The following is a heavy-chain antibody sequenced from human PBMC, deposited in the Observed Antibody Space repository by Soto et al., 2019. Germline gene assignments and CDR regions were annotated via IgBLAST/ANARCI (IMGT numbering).Heavy chain of an antibody. CDR3: AREYTAWPLAYGLDV. CDR2: ISSRSDI. Sequence: PGGSLRLSCVGSGFTFSTYSINWVRQAPGKGLEWVSSISSRSDIYYADSVKGRFTISRDNAKNSVSLQMNSLRAEVTAVYYCAREYTAWPLAYGLDVWGQGTTVTVSS. CDR1: GFTFSTYS. V-gene: IGHV3-21*01. J-gene: IGHJ6*02. D-gene: IGHD2-2*02.